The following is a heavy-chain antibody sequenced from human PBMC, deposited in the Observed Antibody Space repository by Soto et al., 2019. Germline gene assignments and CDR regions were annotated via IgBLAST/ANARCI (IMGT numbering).Heavy chain of an antibody. CDR1: GGSISSGDYY. V-gene: IGHV4-30-4*01. D-gene: IGHD3-22*01. CDR3: ARDLVYYSDSSGYSPYYGMDV. J-gene: IGHJ6*02. CDR2: IYYSGST. Sequence: PSETLSLTCTVSGGSISSGDYYWSWIRQPPGKGLEWIGYIYYSGSTYYNPSLKSRVTISVDTSKTQFSLKLSSVTAADTAVYYCARDLVYYSDSSGYSPYYGMDVWGQGTTVT.